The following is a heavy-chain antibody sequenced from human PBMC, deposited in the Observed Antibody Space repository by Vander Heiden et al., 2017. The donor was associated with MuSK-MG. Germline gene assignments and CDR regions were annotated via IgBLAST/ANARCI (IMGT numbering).Heavy chain of an antibody. J-gene: IGHJ4*02. CDR2: INPRRGAT. Sequence: QVQLVQSGAEVKKPGASVKVSCKISGYTFTDYYIHWVRQAPGQGLQWMGWINPRRGATKYEETFQGRVTMTSDTSISTAYMELTGLKSDDTAVYYCARIVRGFDYWGQGTLVTVSS. V-gene: IGHV1-2*02. CDR3: ARIVRGFDY. CDR1: GYTFTDYY. D-gene: IGHD3-10*02.